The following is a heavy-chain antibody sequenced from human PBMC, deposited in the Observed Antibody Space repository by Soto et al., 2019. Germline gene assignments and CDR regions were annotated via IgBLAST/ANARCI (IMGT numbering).Heavy chain of an antibody. CDR3: ARGGGTSSGIDY. J-gene: IGHJ4*02. Sequence: QVQLVQSGAEVKKPGSSVKVSCKASGGTFSSYTISWVRRAPGQGLEWMGRIIPILGIANYAQKFQGRVTITADKSTSTAYMELSSLRSDDTAVYYCARGGGTSSGIDYWGQGTLVTVSS. V-gene: IGHV1-69*02. CDR2: IIPILGIA. CDR1: GGTFSSYT. D-gene: IGHD6-19*01.